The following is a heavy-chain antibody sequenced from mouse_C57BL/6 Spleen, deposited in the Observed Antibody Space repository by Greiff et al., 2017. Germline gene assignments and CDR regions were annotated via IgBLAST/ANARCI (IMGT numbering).Heavy chain of an antibody. CDR1: GYTFTDYY. CDR3: ARALFMDAMDY. J-gene: IGHJ4*01. D-gene: IGHD1-1*01. Sequence: VQLQQSGPVLVKPGASVKMSCKASGYTFTDYYMNWVKQSHGKSLEWIGVINPYNGGTSYNQKFKGKATVTVDKSSSTAYMELNSLTSEDSAVYYCARALFMDAMDYWGQGTSVTVSS. V-gene: IGHV1-19*01. CDR2: INPYNGGT.